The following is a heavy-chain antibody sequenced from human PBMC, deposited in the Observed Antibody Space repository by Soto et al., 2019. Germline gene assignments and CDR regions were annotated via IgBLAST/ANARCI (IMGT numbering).Heavy chain of an antibody. CDR2: IYYSGST. J-gene: IGHJ3*02. CDR1: GGSISSYY. D-gene: IGHD2-2*01. V-gene: IGHV4-59*08. Sequence: SETMSLTCPVSGGSISSYYWSWIRQTPGKGLEWIGYIYYSGSTNYNPSLKSRVTISVDTSKNQFSLKLSSVTAADTAEYYCARRGLGYCSSTSCYGGAFDIWGQGTMVTVSS. CDR3: ARRGLGYCSSTSCYGGAFDI.